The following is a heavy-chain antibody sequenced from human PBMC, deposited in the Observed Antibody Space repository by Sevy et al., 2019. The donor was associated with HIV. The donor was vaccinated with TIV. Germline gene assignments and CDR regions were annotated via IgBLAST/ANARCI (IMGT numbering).Heavy chain of an antibody. CDR2: FDPEDGET. CDR1: GYTLTELS. CDR3: ATGTPYYYGSGSYYRGGDY. J-gene: IGHJ4*02. V-gene: IGHV1-24*01. D-gene: IGHD3-10*01. Sequence: ASVKVSCKVSGYTLTELSMHWVRQAPGKGLEWMGGFDPEDGETIYAQKFQGRVTMTEDTSTDTAYMELSSLRSGDTAVYYCATGTPYYYGSGSYYRGGDYWGQGTLVTVSS.